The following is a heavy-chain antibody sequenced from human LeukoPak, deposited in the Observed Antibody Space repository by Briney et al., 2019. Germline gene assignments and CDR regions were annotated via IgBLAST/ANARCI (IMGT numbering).Heavy chain of an antibody. V-gene: IGHV4-59*08. Sequence: PSETLSLTCTVSGGSITDYYWSWIRHSSVKGLEWIGYMYYSGSAYYSPSLKTRVTISVDTSKNQSSLKLTSVTAADTAVYYCARSTFSSNWNLWGQGTLVTVSS. CDR3: ARSTFSSNWNL. J-gene: IGHJ4*02. CDR1: GGSITDYY. D-gene: IGHD6-13*01. CDR2: MYYSGSA.